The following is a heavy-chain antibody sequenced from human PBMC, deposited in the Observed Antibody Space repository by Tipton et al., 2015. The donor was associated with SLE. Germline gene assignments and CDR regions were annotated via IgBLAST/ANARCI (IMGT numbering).Heavy chain of an antibody. CDR2: IGSSGVNT. V-gene: IGHV3-23*01. CDR1: GFTFSSYA. Sequence: GSLRLSCAASGFTFSSYAMSWVRQAPGKGLEWVSAIGSSGVNTHDADSVKGRFTISRDNYKNTLYLQMNSLRVEDTAVYYCAKDLPDVAVAGAPDFWGQGTLVTVSS. J-gene: IGHJ4*02. CDR3: AKDLPDVAVAGAPDF. D-gene: IGHD6-19*01.